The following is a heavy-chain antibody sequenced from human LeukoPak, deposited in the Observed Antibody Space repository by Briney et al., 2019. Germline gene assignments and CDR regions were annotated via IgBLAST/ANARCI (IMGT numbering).Heavy chain of an antibody. V-gene: IGHV3-20*04. CDR2: INWNGGST. J-gene: IGHJ3*01. D-gene: IGHD3-16*02. Sequence: GGSLRLSCAASGFTFDDYGMNWVRQAPGKGLEWVSGINWNGGSTSYADSVKGRFTISRDNAKNSLSLQMNSLRAEDTAVYYCAREVYSYPWYPHRGGFDFWGQGTMVTVSS. CDR1: GFTFDDYG. CDR3: AREVYSYPWYPHRGGFDF.